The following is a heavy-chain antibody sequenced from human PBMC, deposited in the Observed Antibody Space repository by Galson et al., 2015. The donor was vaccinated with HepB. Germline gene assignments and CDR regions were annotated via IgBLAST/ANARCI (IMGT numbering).Heavy chain of an antibody. CDR1: GFIFSNYG. D-gene: IGHD5-12*01. CDR2: IWKNGQTK. CDR3: ARVQAYSGSPLAH. V-gene: IGHV3-33*01. Sequence: LRLSCATSGFIFSNYGMHWVRQPPGKGLEWLAVIWKNGQTKYYAESVKGRFTISRDNSNNTLYLHMNSLGAEDTAVYYCARVQAYSGSPLAHWGQGTLVSVSS. J-gene: IGHJ5*02.